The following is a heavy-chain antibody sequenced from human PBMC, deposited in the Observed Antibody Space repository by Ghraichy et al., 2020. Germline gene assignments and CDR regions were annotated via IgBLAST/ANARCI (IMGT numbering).Heavy chain of an antibody. Sequence: GESLRLSCAASGFTFSDYFMTWIRQAPGKGLEWVSYISFSGSPKTYADPVRGRFTISRDNPKRTLYLQMNSLRAEDTAVYYCSRGYSYGAGRTFDIWGQGTLVTVSS. CDR3: SRGYSYGAGRTFDI. CDR2: ISFSGSPK. J-gene: IGHJ4*02. D-gene: IGHD5-18*01. CDR1: GFTFSDYF. V-gene: IGHV3-11*04.